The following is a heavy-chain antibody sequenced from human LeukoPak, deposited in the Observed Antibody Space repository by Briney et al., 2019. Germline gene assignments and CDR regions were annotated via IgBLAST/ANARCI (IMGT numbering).Heavy chain of an antibody. CDR3: ARLPLAYCGGDWYAGAFDI. Sequence: SETLSLTCAVSGGSICSGGYCWNWIRQHPGKGLEWLGYVYYSGSTYYNASLKSRVAISVDTSKKQFSLKLNSVTAADTVVYYCARLPLAYCGGDWYAGAFDIWGQGTTVTVSS. CDR2: VYYSGST. D-gene: IGHD2-21*01. J-gene: IGHJ3*02. V-gene: IGHV4-31*11. CDR1: GGSICSGGYC.